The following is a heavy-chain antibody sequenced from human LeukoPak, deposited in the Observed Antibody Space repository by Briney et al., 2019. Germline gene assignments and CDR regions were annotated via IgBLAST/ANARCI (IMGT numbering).Heavy chain of an antibody. CDR3: AREGPSTMVTDDAFDI. D-gene: IGHD4/OR15-4a*01. CDR2: ITSNGGST. CDR1: GFTFSRYP. Sequence: GGSLRLSCAASGFTFSRYPMHWVRQAPGKGLEHVSAITSNGGSTYYANSVKGRFTISRDNSKNTLYLQMGSLRAEDMAVYYCAREGPSTMVTDDAFDIWGQGTMVTVSS. J-gene: IGHJ3*02. V-gene: IGHV3-64*01.